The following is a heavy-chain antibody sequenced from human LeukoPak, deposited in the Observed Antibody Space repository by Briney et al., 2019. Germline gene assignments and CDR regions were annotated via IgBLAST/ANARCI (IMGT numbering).Heavy chain of an antibody. D-gene: IGHD3-16*01. CDR2: IYYSGST. V-gene: IGHV4-59*08. Sequence: SETLSLTCTVSGGSISTYYWTWIRQPPGKGLEWIGYIYYSGSTNYNPALKSRVTISLDTSKDQFSLKLNSVTAADTAVYYCARRVTGRGTYYFDYWGQGTVVTVSS. J-gene: IGHJ4*02. CDR1: GGSISTYY. CDR3: ARRVTGRGTYYFDY.